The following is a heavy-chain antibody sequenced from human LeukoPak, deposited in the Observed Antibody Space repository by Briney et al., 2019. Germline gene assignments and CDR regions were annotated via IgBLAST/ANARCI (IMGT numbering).Heavy chain of an antibody. J-gene: IGHJ4*02. V-gene: IGHV1-69*13. CDR1: GGTFSSYA. D-gene: IGHD1-26*01. CDR2: IIPIFGTA. CDR3: ARVTGVVGAHYYFDY. Sequence: WASVKVSCKASGGTFSSYAISWVRQAPGQGLEWMGGIIPIFGTANYAQKFQGRVTITADESTSTAYMELSSLRSEDTAVYYCARVTGVVGAHYYFDYWGQGTLVTVSS.